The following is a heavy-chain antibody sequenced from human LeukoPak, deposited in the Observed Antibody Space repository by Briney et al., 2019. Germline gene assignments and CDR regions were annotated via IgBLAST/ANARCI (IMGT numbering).Heavy chain of an antibody. CDR2: IYHSGST. V-gene: IGHV4-38-2*01. J-gene: IGHJ4*02. CDR1: GYSISSGYY. CDR3: ARRTGSGSYYVDF. Sequence: PSETLSLTCAVSGYSISSGYYWGWVRQPPGKGLEWIGSIYHSGSTYYNPSLKSRVTISVDTSKNQFSLKVTSVTAADTAVYYCARRTGSGSYYVDFWGQGTVVPVSS. D-gene: IGHD3-10*01.